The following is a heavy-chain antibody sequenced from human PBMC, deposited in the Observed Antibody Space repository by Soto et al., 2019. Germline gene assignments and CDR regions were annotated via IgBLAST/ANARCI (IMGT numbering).Heavy chain of an antibody. V-gene: IGHV1-2*04. CDR1: GYTFTGYY. J-gene: IGHJ4*02. CDR2: INPNSGGT. CDR3: ARDLGSSGGSCYYDY. Sequence: QVQLVQSGAEVKKPGASVKVSCKASGYTFTGYYMHWVRQAPGQGLEWMGWINPNSGGTNYAQKFQGWVTMTRDTSISTAYMELSRLRSDDTAVYYCARDLGSSGGSCYYDYWGQGTLVTVSS. D-gene: IGHD2-15*01.